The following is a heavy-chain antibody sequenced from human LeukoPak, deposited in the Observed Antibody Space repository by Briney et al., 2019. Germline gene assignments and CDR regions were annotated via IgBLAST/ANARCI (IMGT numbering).Heavy chain of an antibody. J-gene: IGHJ4*02. V-gene: IGHV3-30-3*01. Sequence: PGGSLRLSCAASGFTFSSYAMPWVRQAPGKGLEWVAVISYDGSNKYYADSVKGRFTTSRDNSKNTLYLQVNSLRAEDTAVYYCAREVRLITMVRGVMGYFDYWGQGTLVTVSS. CDR2: ISYDGSNK. CDR3: AREVRLITMVRGVMGYFDY. D-gene: IGHD3-10*01. CDR1: GFTFSSYA.